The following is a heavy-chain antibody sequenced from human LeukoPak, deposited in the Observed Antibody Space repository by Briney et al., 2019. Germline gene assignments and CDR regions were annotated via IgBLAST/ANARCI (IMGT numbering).Heavy chain of an antibody. J-gene: IGHJ4*02. CDR1: GYTLTELS. CDR3: ATKSWRYYDSSGYFPFDY. V-gene: IGHV1-24*01. CDR2: FVPEDGET. D-gene: IGHD3-22*01. Sequence: ASVKVSCKVSGYTLTELSMHWVRQAPGKGLEWMGGFVPEDGETIYAQKFQGRVTMTEDTSTDTAYMELSSLRSEDTAVYYCATKSWRYYDSSGYFPFDYWGQGTLVTVSS.